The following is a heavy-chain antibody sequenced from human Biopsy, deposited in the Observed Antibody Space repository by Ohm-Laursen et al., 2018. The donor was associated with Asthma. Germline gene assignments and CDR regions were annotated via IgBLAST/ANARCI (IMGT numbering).Heavy chain of an antibody. Sequence: SLRLSCSASGFTFENYTMHLGRQAPGKGLEWVTIISYDGRHTYYADSVEGRFTISRDNSKNTLFLQMSSLRSEDTAVYYCARGGLHYYEYYGMDVWGQGTTVTVSS. CDR1: GFTFENYT. D-gene: IGHD2-21*02. J-gene: IGHJ6*02. V-gene: IGHV3-30*04. CDR3: ARGGLHYYEYYGMDV. CDR2: ISYDGRHT.